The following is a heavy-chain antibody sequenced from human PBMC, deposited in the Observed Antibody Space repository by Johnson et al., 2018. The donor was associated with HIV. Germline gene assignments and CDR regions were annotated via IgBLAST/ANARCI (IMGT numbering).Heavy chain of an antibody. D-gene: IGHD1-26*01. CDR2: IRYDGSDK. CDR1: GFTFSSYG. J-gene: IGHJ3*02. Sequence: QVQLVESGGGVVQPGGSLRLSCAASGFTFSSYGMHWVRRTPGKGLEWVAFIRYDGSDKSYADSAKGRFTISRDNSKNTLHLQMNSLRAEDTSVYYCAKDGATRAFDIWGQGTMVTVSS. CDR3: AKDGATRAFDI. V-gene: IGHV3-30*02.